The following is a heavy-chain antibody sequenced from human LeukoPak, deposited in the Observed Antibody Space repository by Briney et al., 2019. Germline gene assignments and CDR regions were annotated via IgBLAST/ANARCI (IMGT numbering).Heavy chain of an antibody. Sequence: PGGSLRLSCAASGFTFDDYAMHWVRQAPGKGLEWVSGISWNSGSIGYADSVKGRFTISRDNAKNSLYLQMNSLRAEDMALYYCAVLGDLDVWGKGTTVTVSS. CDR2: ISWNSGSI. CDR1: GFTFDDYA. V-gene: IGHV3-9*03. J-gene: IGHJ6*04. D-gene: IGHD5-24*01. CDR3: AVLGDLDV.